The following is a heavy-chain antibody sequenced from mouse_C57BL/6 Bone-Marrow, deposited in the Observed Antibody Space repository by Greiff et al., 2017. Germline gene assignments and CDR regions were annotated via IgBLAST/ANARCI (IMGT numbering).Heavy chain of an antibody. CDR3: VRHEELRLPHYYAMDY. Sequence: EVKVVESGGGWVQPKGSLKLSCAASGFSFNTYAMNWVRQAPGKGLEWVARIRSKSNNYATYYADSVKDRFTISRDDSESMLYLQMNNLKTEDTAMYYCVRHEELRLPHYYAMDYWGQGTSVTVSS. V-gene: IGHV10-1*01. CDR2: IRSKSNNYAT. D-gene: IGHD3-2*02. CDR1: GFSFNTYA. J-gene: IGHJ4*01.